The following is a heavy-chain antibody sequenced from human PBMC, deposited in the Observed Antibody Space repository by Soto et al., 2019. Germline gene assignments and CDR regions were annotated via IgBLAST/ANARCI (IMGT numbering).Heavy chain of an antibody. Sequence: SVKVSCKASGGTFSSYAISWVRQAPGQGLEWMGGIIPIFGTANYAQKFQGRVTITADESTSTAYMELSSLRSEDTAVYYCARVYYSEYYYYYGMDVWGQGTTVTVSS. CDR1: GGTFSSYA. CDR3: ARVYYSEYYYYYGMDV. D-gene: IGHD2-15*01. J-gene: IGHJ6*02. CDR2: IIPIFGTA. V-gene: IGHV1-69*13.